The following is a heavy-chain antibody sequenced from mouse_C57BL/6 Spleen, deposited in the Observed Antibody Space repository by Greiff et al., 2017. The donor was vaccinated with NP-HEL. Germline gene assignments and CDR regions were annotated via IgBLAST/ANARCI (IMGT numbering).Heavy chain of an antibody. CDR3: TLSTMVTTRAWFAY. CDR1: GFNIKDDY. J-gene: IGHJ3*01. CDR2: IDPENGDT. Sequence: VQLQQSGAELVRPGASVKLSCTASGFNIKDDYMHWVKQRPEQGLEWIGWIDPENGDTEYASKFQGKATITADTSSNTAYLQLSSLTSEDTAVYYCTLSTMVTTRAWFAYWGQGTLVTVSA. D-gene: IGHD2-2*01. V-gene: IGHV14-4*01.